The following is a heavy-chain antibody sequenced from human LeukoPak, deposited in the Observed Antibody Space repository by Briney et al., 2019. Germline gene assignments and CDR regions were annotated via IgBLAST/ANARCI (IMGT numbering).Heavy chain of an antibody. V-gene: IGHV3-21*01. J-gene: IGHJ4*02. Sequence: GGSLRLSCAASGFTLSSYSMNWVRQAPGKGLEWVSSISSSSSYIYYADSVKGRFTISRDNAKNSLYLQMNSLRAEDTAVYYCARDMCSSTSCPRGRFDYWGQGTLVTVSS. CDR3: ARDMCSSTSCPRGRFDY. CDR2: ISSSSSYI. D-gene: IGHD2-2*01. CDR1: GFTLSSYS.